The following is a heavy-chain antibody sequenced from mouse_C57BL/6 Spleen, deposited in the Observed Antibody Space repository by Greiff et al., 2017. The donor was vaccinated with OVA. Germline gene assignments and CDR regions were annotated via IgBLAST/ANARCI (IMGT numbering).Heavy chain of an antibody. V-gene: IGHV1-82*01. Sequence: VQLQPSGPELVKPGASVKISCKASGYAFSSSWMNWVKQRHGKGLEWIGRLYPGDGDTNSNGKFKGKATLTADKSSSTAYMQLSSLTSDDSAVYVCARDHSVAYWGQGTLVTVSA. CDR1: GYAFSSSW. J-gene: IGHJ3*01. CDR2: LYPGDGDT. CDR3: ARDHSVAY.